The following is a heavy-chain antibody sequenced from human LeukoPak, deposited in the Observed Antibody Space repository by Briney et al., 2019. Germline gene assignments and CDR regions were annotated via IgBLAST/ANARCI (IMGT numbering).Heavy chain of an antibody. D-gene: IGHD3-22*01. Sequence: GGSLRLSCAASGFTFSSYSMNWVRQAPGKGLEWVSSISSSSSYIYYADSVKGRFTISRDNAKNSLYLQMNSLRAEDTAVYYCARDRHPTYYYDSSGYFGVGDAFDIWGQRTMVTVSS. J-gene: IGHJ3*02. CDR3: ARDRHPTYYYDSSGYFGVGDAFDI. CDR2: ISSSSSYI. CDR1: GFTFSSYS. V-gene: IGHV3-21*01.